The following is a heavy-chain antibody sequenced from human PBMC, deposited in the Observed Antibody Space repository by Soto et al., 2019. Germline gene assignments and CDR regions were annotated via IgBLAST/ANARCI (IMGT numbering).Heavy chain of an antibody. CDR2: IKDGGYT. V-gene: IGHV4-34*01. CDR3: ARGQEGVVATH. D-gene: IGHD5-12*01. J-gene: IGHJ4*02. Sequence: QVQLQQWGAGLLKPSETLSLNCAVNGGSLSGYYWSWIRQPPGKGLEWIGEIKDGGYTNYSPSLKTRSTVSSDTSNKQVSLGLNSVTAADTGVDYWARGQEGVVATHWDQGALVTVSS. CDR1: GGSLSGYY.